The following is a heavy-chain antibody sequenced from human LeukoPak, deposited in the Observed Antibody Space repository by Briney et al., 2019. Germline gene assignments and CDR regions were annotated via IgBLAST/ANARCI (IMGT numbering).Heavy chain of an antibody. CDR1: GFTFSSYW. J-gene: IGHJ4*02. D-gene: IGHD4-23*01. V-gene: IGHV3-7*03. CDR3: ARWTYVGGNWFIDS. CDR2: IKQDGSEK. Sequence: GGALLLSCAASGFTFSSYWMSSVRQAPGNGLEWLDNIKQDGSEKSYVDPVKGRFSISRDNPKNSLFLQMNSLRAQDTAVYYCARWTYVGGNWFIDSWGQGTLVTVSS.